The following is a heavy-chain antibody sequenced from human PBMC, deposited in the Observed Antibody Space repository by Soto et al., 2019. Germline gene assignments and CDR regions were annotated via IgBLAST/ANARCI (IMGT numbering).Heavy chain of an antibody. CDR3: ARGVYSSSSRKAEGYWFDP. CDR2: INHSGST. D-gene: IGHD6-6*01. J-gene: IGHJ5*02. Sequence: EINHSGSTNYNPSLKSRVTISVDTSKNQFSLKLSSVTAADTAVYYCARGVYSSSSRKAEGYWFDPWGQGTLVTVS. V-gene: IGHV4-34*01.